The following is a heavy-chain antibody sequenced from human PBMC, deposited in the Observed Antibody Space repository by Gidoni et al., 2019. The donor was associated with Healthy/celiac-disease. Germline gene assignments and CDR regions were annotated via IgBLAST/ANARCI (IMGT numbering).Heavy chain of an antibody. V-gene: IGHV3-30-3*01. D-gene: IGHD6-13*01. CDR1: GFTFSSYA. CDR2: ISYDGSNK. J-gene: IGHJ4*02. CDR3: ARGKQHHDY. Sequence: QGQLVESGGGGVQPGRSLRLSCAASGFTFSSYAMHWVRQAPGKGLEWVAVISYDGSNKYYADSVKGRFTISRDNSKNTLYLQMNSLRAEDTAVYYCARGKQHHDYWGQGTLVTVSS.